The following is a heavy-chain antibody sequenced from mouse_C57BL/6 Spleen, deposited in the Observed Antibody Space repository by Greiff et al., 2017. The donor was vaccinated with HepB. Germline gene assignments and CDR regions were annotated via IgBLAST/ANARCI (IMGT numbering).Heavy chain of an antibody. CDR3: ARTSNYYAMDY. V-gene: IGHV1-52*01. CDR2: IDPSDSET. D-gene: IGHD2-5*01. Sequence: QVQLKQPGAELVRPGSSVKLSCKASGYTFTSYWMHWVKQRPIQGLEWIGNIDPSDSETHYNQKFKDKATLTVDKSSSTAYMQLSSLTSDDSAVYYCARTSNYYAMDYWGQGTSVTVSS. CDR1: GYTFTSYW. J-gene: IGHJ4*01.